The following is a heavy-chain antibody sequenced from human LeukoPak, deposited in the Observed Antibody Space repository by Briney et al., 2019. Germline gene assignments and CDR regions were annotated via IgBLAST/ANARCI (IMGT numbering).Heavy chain of an antibody. CDR1: GFTFSSYA. CDR2: IKQDGSEK. J-gene: IGHJ4*02. V-gene: IGHV3-7*03. D-gene: IGHD5-18*01. Sequence: GGSLRLSCAASGFTFSSYAMSWVRQAPGKGLEWVANIKQDGSEKYYVDSVRGRFAISRGNAKNSLYLQMNSLRAEDTAVYYCARISKGGYKSGRRDPPYYFDYWGQGTLVPVSS. CDR3: ARISKGGYKSGRRDPPYYFDY.